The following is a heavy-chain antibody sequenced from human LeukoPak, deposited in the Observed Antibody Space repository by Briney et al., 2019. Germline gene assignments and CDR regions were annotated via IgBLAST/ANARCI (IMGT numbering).Heavy chain of an antibody. CDR3: ASLVVVVVTASEIDY. J-gene: IGHJ4*02. V-gene: IGHV4-39*01. Sequence: PSETLSFTGSVSGVSVSSSSYYWDWVRQPPEKRLEWIGSFHYSGSTYYNQSLKSRVTISGDTSKNQFSLELRSVTAADTAVYYCASLVVVVVTASEIDYWGQGTLVTVSS. CDR2: FHYSGST. D-gene: IGHD2-21*02. CDR1: GVSVSSSSYY.